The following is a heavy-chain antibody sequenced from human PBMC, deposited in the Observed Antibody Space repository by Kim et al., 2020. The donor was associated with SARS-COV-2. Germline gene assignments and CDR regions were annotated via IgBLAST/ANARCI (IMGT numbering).Heavy chain of an antibody. D-gene: IGHD3-10*01. Sequence: SETLSLTCAVYGGSFSGYYWSWIRQPPGKGLEWIGEINHSGSTNYNPSLKSRVTISVDTSKNQFSLKLSSVTAADTAAYYCARERGITMVRGVIGGWFDPWGQGTLVTVSS. J-gene: IGHJ5*02. CDR2: INHSGST. CDR1: GGSFSGYY. V-gene: IGHV4-34*01. CDR3: ARERGITMVRGVIGGWFDP.